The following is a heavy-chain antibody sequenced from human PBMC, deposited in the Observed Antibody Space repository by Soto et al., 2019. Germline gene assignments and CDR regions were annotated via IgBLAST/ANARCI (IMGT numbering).Heavy chain of an antibody. CDR1: GYTFTSYD. V-gene: IGHV1-8*01. J-gene: IGHJ3*02. CDR3: ARGIIYYASGDVAFDI. D-gene: IGHD3-10*01. Sequence: QVQLVQSGAEVKKPGASVKVSCKASGYTFTSYDINWVRQATGQGLEWMGWMNPNSGNTGYPQTCQGRVTMTRNTSISTAYMELSSLRSEDTAVYYCARGIIYYASGDVAFDIWGQGTMVTVSS. CDR2: MNPNSGNT.